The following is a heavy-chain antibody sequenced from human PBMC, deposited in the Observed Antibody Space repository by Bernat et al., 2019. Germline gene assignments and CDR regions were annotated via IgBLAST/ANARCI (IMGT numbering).Heavy chain of an antibody. D-gene: IGHD5-12*01. CDR2: IYPNSGGT. V-gene: IGHV1-2*06. CDR3: ARDFRPVEYSGTGYCFDP. CDR1: GYTFTGYY. J-gene: IGHJ5*02. Sequence: QVQLVQSGAEVKKPGASVKVSCKASGYTFTGYYMHWVRQAPGQGLEWMGRIYPNSGGTNYAQKFQGRVTMTRDTSISTAYMEMSRLRSDDTAGYYCARDFRPVEYSGTGYCFDPGGQGTLVTVSS.